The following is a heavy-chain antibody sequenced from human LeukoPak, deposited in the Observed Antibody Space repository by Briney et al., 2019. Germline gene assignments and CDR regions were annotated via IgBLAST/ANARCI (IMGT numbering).Heavy chain of an antibody. CDR1: GFTFSGSA. CDR3: ARDTYCSGGSCYNWFDP. CDR2: IRSKANSYAT. V-gene: IGHV3-73*01. D-gene: IGHD2-15*01. J-gene: IGHJ5*02. Sequence: PGGSLRLSCAASGFTFSGSAMHWVRQASGKGLEWVGRIRSKANSYATAYAASVKGRFTISRDDSKNTAYLQMNSLRAEDTAVYYCARDTYCSGGSCYNWFDPWGQGTLVTVSS.